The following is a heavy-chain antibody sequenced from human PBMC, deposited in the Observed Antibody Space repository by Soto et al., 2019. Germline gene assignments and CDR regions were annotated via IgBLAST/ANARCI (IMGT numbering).Heavy chain of an antibody. Sequence: GASVKVSCKASGYTFTSYGISWVRQAPGQGLEWMGWISAYNGNTNYAQKLQGRVTMTTDTSTSTAYMELRSLRSGDTAVYYCAIDRGSYGIPIFDYWGQGTLVTVSS. J-gene: IGHJ4*02. D-gene: IGHD1-26*01. CDR2: ISAYNGNT. CDR1: GYTFTSYG. V-gene: IGHV1-18*01. CDR3: AIDRGSYGIPIFDY.